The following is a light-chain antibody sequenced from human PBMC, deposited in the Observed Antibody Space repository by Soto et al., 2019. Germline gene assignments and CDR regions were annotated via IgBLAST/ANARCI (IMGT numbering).Light chain of an antibody. J-gene: IGKJ1*01. CDR3: QQFKT. CDR2: DAS. CDR1: QSISSW. V-gene: IGKV1-5*01. Sequence: DIQMTQSPSTLSASVGDRVTITCRASQSISSWLAWYQQKPGKAPKLLIYDASSLESGVPSRFSGSGSGTEFTLTISSLQPDDFATDYCQQFKTFGQGTKVDIK.